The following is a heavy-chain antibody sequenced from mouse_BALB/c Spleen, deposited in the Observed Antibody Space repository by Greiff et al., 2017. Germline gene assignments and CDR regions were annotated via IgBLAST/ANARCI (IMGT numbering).Heavy chain of an antibody. V-gene: IGHV5-6*01. CDR1: GFTFSSYG. D-gene: IGHD1-2*01. CDR2: ISSGGSYT. J-gene: IGHJ4*01. Sequence: EVKVVESGGDLVKPGGSLKLSCAASGFTFSSYGMSWVRQTPDKRLEWVATISSGGSYTYYPDSVKGRFTISRDNAKNTLYLQMSSLKSEDTAMYYCARHGTATHYYAMDYWGQGTSVTVSS. CDR3: ARHGTATHYYAMDY.